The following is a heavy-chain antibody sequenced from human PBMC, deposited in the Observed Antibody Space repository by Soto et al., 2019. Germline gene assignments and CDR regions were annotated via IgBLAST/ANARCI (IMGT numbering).Heavy chain of an antibody. J-gene: IGHJ6*02. Sequence: ASVKVSCKASGYSFTDYHIHWVRQAPGQGLEWLGRINPKSGGTSTAQKFQGWVTMTRDRSISTVYMELTRLRSDDTAVYFCARGHSTDCSNGVCTFFYNHDMDVWGQGTTVTVSS. D-gene: IGHD2-8*01. V-gene: IGHV1-2*04. CDR2: INPKSGGT. CDR3: ARGHSTDCSNGVCTFFYNHDMDV. CDR1: GYSFTDYH.